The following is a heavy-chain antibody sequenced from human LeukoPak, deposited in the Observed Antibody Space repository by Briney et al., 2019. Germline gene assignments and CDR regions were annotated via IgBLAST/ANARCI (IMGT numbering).Heavy chain of an antibody. J-gene: IGHJ4*02. Sequence: SETLSLTCTVSGGSISNGDYYWSWIRQPAGKGLEWIGRIYTSGSTNYNPSLKSRVTISVDTSKNQFSLKLSSVTAADTAVYYCARDGYSGNDGLWGQGTLVTVSS. CDR3: ARDGYSGNDGL. V-gene: IGHV4-61*02. CDR1: GGSISNGDYY. D-gene: IGHD5-12*01. CDR2: IYTSGST.